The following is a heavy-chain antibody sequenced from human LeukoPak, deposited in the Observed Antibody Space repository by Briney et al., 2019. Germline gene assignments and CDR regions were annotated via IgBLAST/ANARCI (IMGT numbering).Heavy chain of an antibody. J-gene: IGHJ5*02. CDR2: IYPGDSDT. D-gene: IGHD3-3*01. CDR1: GYSFTSYW. CDR3: ARHLGDPEWLLFLLPNWFDP. V-gene: IGHV5-51*01. Sequence: GESLKISCKGSGYSFTSYWIGWVRQMPGKGLEWMGIIYPGDSDTRYSPSFQGQVTISADKSISTAYLQWRSLKASDTAMYYCARHLGDPEWLLFLLPNWFDPWGQGTLVTVSS.